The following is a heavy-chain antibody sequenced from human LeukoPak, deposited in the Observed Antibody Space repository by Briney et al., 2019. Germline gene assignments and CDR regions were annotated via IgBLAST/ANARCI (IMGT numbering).Heavy chain of an antibody. Sequence: GGTLRLSCAAAGFTFSNYGMSWDRQAPGKVLEWVSLIIVIGVNTYYGDSVKGPFTICRDNSKKILYLQMNSLRAEDTAVYYCAKDLRGYSYGYDAFAICGQGTMVTAYS. CDR1: GFTFSNYG. CDR3: AKDLRGYSYGYDAFAI. V-gene: IGHV3-23*01. CDR2: IIVIGVNT. J-gene: IGHJ3*02. D-gene: IGHD5-18*01.